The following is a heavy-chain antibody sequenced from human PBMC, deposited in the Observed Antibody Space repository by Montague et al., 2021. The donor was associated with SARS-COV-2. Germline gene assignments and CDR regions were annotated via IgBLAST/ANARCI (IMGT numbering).Heavy chain of an antibody. CDR1: GGSIGAYY. V-gene: IGHV4-59*01. CDR2: ISSSGTT. J-gene: IGHJ2*01. Sequence: SETLSLTCTVSGGSIGAYYWSWIRQPPGKGPEWIAYISSSGTTNYNPSLKSRITVSVDTSKNQFALRLSSVTAADTAVYYCAREFRIELWQTNWYFGLWGRGTLVTVSS. D-gene: IGHD3-16*01. CDR3: AREFRIELWQTNWYFGL.